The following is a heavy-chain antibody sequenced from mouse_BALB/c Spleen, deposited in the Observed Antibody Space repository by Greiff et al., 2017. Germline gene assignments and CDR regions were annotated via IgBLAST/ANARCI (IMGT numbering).Heavy chain of an antibody. D-gene: IGHD2-1*01. V-gene: IGHV1-9*01. CDR3: ARRGDGNYVSWYFDV. J-gene: IGHJ1*01. CDR1: GYTFSSYW. Sequence: QVQLQQSGAELMKPGASVKISCKATGYTFSSYWIEWVKQRPGHGLEWIGEILPGSGSTNYNEKFKGKATFTADTSSNTAYMQLSSLTSEDSAVYYCARRGDGNYVSWYFDVWGAGTTVTVSS. CDR2: ILPGSGST.